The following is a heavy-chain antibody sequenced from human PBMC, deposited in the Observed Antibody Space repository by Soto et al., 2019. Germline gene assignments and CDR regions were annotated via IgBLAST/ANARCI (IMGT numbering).Heavy chain of an antibody. CDR3: ARDVNDSSGSQGFDY. Sequence: SETLSLTCTVIGDSVSSNNYYWSWIRQRPGKGLEWIGYIHYSGDSYDNPSLTSRITMSMDVSKNQFSLNLRSVTAADTAIYYCARDVNDSSGSQGFDYWGQGTLVTSPQ. V-gene: IGHV4-31*03. CDR2: IHYSGDS. CDR1: GDSVSSNNYY. D-gene: IGHD3-22*01. J-gene: IGHJ4*02.